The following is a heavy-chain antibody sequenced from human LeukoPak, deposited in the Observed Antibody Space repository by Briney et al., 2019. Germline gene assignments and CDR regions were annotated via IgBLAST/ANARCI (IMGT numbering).Heavy chain of an antibody. CDR2: IYASGST. CDR3: ARATREAEEAYYFDY. D-gene: IGHD5-12*01. Sequence: SETLSLTCTVSGGSISNYYWSWVWQPAGKGLEWIGRIYASGSTNYHPSLQSRVTMSIDTSKNQFSLKLNSVTAADTAVYYCARATREAEEAYYFDYWGQGTLVTVSS. J-gene: IGHJ4*02. CDR1: GGSISNYY. V-gene: IGHV4-4*07.